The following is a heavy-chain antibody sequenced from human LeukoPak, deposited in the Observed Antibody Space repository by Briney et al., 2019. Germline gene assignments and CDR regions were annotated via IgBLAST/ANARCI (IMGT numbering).Heavy chain of an antibody. D-gene: IGHD6-13*01. J-gene: IGHJ3*02. V-gene: IGHV3-23*01. CDR1: GFTFSSYA. Sequence: QPGGSLRLSCAASGFTFSSYAMSWVRRAPGKGLEWVSAISGSGGSAYYADSVKGRFTISRDNSKNTLHLQMNSLRAEDTAVYYCAKEDFQQQDAFDIWGQGTMVTVSS. CDR2: ISGSGGSA. CDR3: AKEDFQQQDAFDI.